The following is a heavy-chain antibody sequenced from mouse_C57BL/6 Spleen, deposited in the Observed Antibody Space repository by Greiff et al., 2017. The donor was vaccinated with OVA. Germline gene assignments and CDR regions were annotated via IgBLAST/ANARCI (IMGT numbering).Heavy chain of an antibody. Sequence: VQLQQPGAELVRPGTSVKLSCKASGYTFTSYWMHWVKQRPGQGLEWIGVIDPSDSYTNYNQKFKGKATLTVDTSSSTAYMQLSSLTSEDSAVYYCARVDFDYWGQGTTLTVSS. V-gene: IGHV1-59*01. CDR3: ARVDFDY. J-gene: IGHJ2*01. CDR1: GYTFTSYW. CDR2: IDPSDSYT.